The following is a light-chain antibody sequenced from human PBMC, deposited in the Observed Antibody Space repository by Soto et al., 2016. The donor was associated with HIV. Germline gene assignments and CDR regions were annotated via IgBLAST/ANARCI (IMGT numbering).Light chain of an antibody. CDR2: DDS. CDR1: NLGSKS. V-gene: IGLV3-21*03. Sequence: SSVLTQPPSVSVAPGKTARITCGGDNLGSKSVHWYQQKPGQAPVLVVYDDSDRPSGIPERFSGSNSGNTATLTISRVEAGDEADYYCQVWGSLVIRWVFGGGTKLTV. CDR3: QVWGSLVIRWV. J-gene: IGLJ3*02.